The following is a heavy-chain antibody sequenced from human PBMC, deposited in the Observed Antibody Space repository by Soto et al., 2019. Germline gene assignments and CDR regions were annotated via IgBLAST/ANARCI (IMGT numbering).Heavy chain of an antibody. Sequence: QLQLQESGSGLVKPSQTLSLTCAVSGGSISSGGYSWSWIRQPPGKGLEGIGYIYHSGSTYYNPSLKSRVTISVDRSKNHFSLKLSSVTAADTAVYYCARDDYGDYYLLGYWGQGTLVTVSS. CDR3: ARDDYGDYYLLGY. V-gene: IGHV4-30-2*01. CDR2: IYHSGST. D-gene: IGHD4-17*01. CDR1: GGSISSGGYS. J-gene: IGHJ4*02.